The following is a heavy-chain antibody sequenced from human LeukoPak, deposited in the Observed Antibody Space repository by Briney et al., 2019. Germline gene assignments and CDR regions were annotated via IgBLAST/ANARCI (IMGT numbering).Heavy chain of an antibody. J-gene: IGHJ5*02. CDR1: GFTFSSYG. Sequence: PGGSLRLSCAASGFTFSSYGMHGVRQAPRKGLEWVAVIWYDGSNKYYADSVKGRFTISRDNSKNTLYLQMNSLRAEDTAVYYCARASYSSSWHHGDNWFDPWGQGTLVTVSS. CDR3: ARASYSSSWHHGDNWFDP. V-gene: IGHV3-33*01. CDR2: IWYDGSNK. D-gene: IGHD6-13*01.